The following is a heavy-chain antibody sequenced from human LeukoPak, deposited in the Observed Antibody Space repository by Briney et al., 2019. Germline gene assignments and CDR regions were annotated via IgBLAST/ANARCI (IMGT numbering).Heavy chain of an antibody. V-gene: IGHV4-31*03. D-gene: IGHD3-16*01. CDR2: IYYSGST. J-gene: IGHJ3*02. CDR3: ARDRLGETTEADAFDI. CDR1: GGSISSGFYY. Sequence: SETLSLTCSVSGGSISSGFYYWGWIRQHPGKGLEWIGYIYYSGSTYYNPSLRSRVSISGDTTKNQFSLKLTSVTAADTAVYYCARDRLGETTEADAFDIWGQGTMVTVSS.